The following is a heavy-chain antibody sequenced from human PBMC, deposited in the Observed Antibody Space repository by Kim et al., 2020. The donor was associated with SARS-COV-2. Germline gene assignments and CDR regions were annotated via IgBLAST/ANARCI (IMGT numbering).Heavy chain of an antibody. CDR2: IGTAGVT. J-gene: IGHJ6*01. CDR3: ASVIDVGLGVDV. CDR1: GFTFGGHD. V-gene: IGHV3-13*04. D-gene: IGHD3-16*01. Sequence: GGSLRLSCAASGFTFGGHDMHWVRQVTGKGLEWVAAIGTAGVTFYAASVKGRFIISRENGENSLFLQVDSMRVGDTAIYYCASVIDVGLGVDVWGRGTTVTVSS.